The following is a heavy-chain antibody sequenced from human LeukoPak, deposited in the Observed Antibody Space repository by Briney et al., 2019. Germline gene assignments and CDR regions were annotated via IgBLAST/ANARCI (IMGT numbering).Heavy chain of an antibody. J-gene: IGHJ4*02. CDR1: GFNFNTYT. D-gene: IGHD1-1*01. V-gene: IGHV3-23*01. CDR2: ITGGHGAT. CDR3: ARDRSTDAISEY. Sequence: GGSLRLSCSASGFNFNTYTLTWVRQAPGKRLEWLSAITGGHGATYYADSVTGRFTISRDYSRNTVYLHMSALRAEDTAVYYCARDRSTDAISEYWGQGTLVAVSS.